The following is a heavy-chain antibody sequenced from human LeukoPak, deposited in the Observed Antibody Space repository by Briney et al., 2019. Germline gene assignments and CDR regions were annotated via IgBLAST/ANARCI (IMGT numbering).Heavy chain of an antibody. D-gene: IGHD2-2*01. V-gene: IGHV1-2*02. CDR1: GYTFTGYY. CDR2: INPNSGGT. Sequence: ASVKVSCKASGYTFTGYYMHRVRQAPGQGLEWMGWINPNSGGTNYAQKFQGRVTMTTDTSTSTAYMELRSLRSDDTAVYYCARDRRRLVPAAKGPLTLFDYWGQGTLVTVSS. CDR3: ARDRRRLVPAAKGPLTLFDY. J-gene: IGHJ4*02.